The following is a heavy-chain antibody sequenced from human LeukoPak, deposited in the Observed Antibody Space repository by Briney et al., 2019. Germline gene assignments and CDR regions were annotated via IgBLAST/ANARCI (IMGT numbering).Heavy chain of an antibody. J-gene: IGHJ4*02. CDR3: ARVGTYGSGSYLSWLDY. Sequence: SETLSLTCTVSGGSISSSSYYWGSIRQPPGQGLEWIGSIYYSGSTNYNPSLKSRVTTSVDTSKNQFFLKLSSVTAADTAVYYCARVGTYGSGSYLSWLDYWGQGTLVTVSS. D-gene: IGHD3-10*01. CDR1: GGSISSSSYY. V-gene: IGHV4-39*07. CDR2: IYYSGST.